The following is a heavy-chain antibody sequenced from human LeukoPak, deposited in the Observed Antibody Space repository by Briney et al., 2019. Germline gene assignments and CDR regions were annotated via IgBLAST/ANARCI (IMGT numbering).Heavy chain of an antibody. CDR2: IFYSGST. V-gene: IGHV4-59*01. D-gene: IGHD6-19*01. J-gene: IGHJ4*02. CDR3: ARLEGGSGWYYFDY. Sequence: SETLSLTCTVSGGSISSYSWSWIRQPPGKGLEWIGYIFYSGSTNYNPSLKSRVTIPLDTSKNQFSLKLSSVTAADTAVYYCARLEGGSGWYYFDYWGQGTLVTVSS. CDR1: GGSISSYS.